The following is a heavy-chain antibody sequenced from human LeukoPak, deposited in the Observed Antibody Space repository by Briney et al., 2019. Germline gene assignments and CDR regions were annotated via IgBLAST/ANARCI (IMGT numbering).Heavy chain of an antibody. Sequence: GGSLRLSCAASGFTFSSYEMSWVRQTPGKGLELVSAISGGGDSTYYADSVKGRFTISRDNYKNTLYLQMNSLRVEDTAVYYCANRRGTAMLFEYWGQGALVTVSS. CDR3: ANRRGTAMLFEY. V-gene: IGHV3-23*01. D-gene: IGHD5-18*01. J-gene: IGHJ1*01. CDR2: ISGGGDST. CDR1: GFTFSSYE.